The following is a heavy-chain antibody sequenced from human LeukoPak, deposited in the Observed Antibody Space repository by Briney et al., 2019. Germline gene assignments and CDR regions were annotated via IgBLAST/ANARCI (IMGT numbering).Heavy chain of an antibody. CDR2: IRYDGSNK. J-gene: IGHJ4*02. CDR3: AKDRWAFAHCSGGSCPFHY. V-gene: IGHV3-30*02. Sequence: GGSLRLSCAASGFTFSSYSMHWVRQAPGKGLEWVAFIRYDGSNKYYADSVKGRFTISRDNSKNTLYLQMNSLRAEDTAVYYCAKDRWAFAHCSGGSCPFHYWGQGTLVTVSS. CDR1: GFTFSSYS. D-gene: IGHD2-15*01.